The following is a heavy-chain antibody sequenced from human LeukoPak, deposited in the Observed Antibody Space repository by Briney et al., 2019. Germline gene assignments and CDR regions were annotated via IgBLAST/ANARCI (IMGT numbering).Heavy chain of an antibody. CDR3: ARGPYGLSYYYGMDV. V-gene: IGHV1-69*13. Sequence: GASVKVSCTASGGTFSSYAISWVRQAPGQGLEWMGGIIPIFGTANYAQKFQGRVTITADESTSTAYMELSSLRSEDTAVYYCARGPYGLSYYYGMDVWGQGTTVTVSS. CDR1: GGTFSSYA. J-gene: IGHJ6*02. D-gene: IGHD3-10*01. CDR2: IIPIFGTA.